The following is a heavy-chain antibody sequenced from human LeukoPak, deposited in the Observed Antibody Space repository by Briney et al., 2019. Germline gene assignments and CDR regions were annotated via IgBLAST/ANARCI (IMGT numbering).Heavy chain of an antibody. CDR2: IFSGRNT. CDR1: GFTVSSNY. CDR3: ARTVPGYCSGGSCLGY. Sequence: GGSLRLSCAASGFTVSSNYLSWIRQAPGKGLDWVSVIFSGRNTYYADFVKGRFTISTDNSKNTLDLQMNSLRAEDTAVYYCARTVPGYCSGGSCLGYWGQGTLVTVSS. J-gene: IGHJ4*02. V-gene: IGHV3-66*01. D-gene: IGHD2-15*01.